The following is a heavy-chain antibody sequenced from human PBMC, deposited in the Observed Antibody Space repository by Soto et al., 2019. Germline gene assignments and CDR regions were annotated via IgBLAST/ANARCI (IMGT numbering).Heavy chain of an antibody. Sequence: EVQLLESGGGLVQPGGSLRLSCAASGFTVSSYAMSWVRQAPGKGLEWVSVISGSGSSTYYADSVKGRFTISRDNSKKTLYVQMNSLRAEDTAVYYCAKMSDFWSGSPTYHFDYWGQGTQVTVSS. CDR3: AKMSDFWSGSPTYHFDY. CDR1: GFTVSSYA. J-gene: IGHJ4*02. CDR2: ISGSGSST. V-gene: IGHV3-23*01. D-gene: IGHD3-3*01.